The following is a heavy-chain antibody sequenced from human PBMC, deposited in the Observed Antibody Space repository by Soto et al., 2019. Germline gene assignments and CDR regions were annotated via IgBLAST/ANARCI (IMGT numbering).Heavy chain of an antibody. D-gene: IGHD6-6*01. CDR1: GGSISSSSYY. V-gene: IGHV4-39*01. Sequence: SETLSLTCTVSGGSISSSSYYWGWIRQPPGKGLEWIGSIYYSGSTYYNPSLKSRVTISVDTSKNQFSLKLSSVTAADTAVYYCAGTEYSSSSYYFDYWGQGTLVTVSS. CDR2: IYYSGST. CDR3: AGTEYSSSSYYFDY. J-gene: IGHJ4*02.